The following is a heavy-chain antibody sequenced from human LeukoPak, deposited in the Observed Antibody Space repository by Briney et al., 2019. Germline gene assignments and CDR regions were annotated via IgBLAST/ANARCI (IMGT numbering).Heavy chain of an antibody. Sequence: PGGSLRLSCAASGFTFSSYAMSWVRQAPGKGLEWVSAISGSGDSTYYADSVKGRFTISRDNAKNSLYLQMNSLRAEDTAVYYCARDSSNWYNFDYWGQGTLVTVSS. CDR3: ARDSSNWYNFDY. CDR2: ISGSGDST. V-gene: IGHV3-23*01. J-gene: IGHJ4*02. CDR1: GFTFSSYA. D-gene: IGHD6-13*01.